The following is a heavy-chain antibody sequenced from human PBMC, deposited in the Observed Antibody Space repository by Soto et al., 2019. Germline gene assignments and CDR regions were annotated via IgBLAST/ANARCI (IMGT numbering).Heavy chain of an antibody. V-gene: IGHV3-66*01. CDR3: ARVPSSRYHYFDY. D-gene: IGHD6-25*01. J-gene: IGHJ4*02. CDR1: GFTVSSYY. Sequence: EVQLVESGGGLVQPGGSLRLSCAASGFTVSSYYMSWVRQAPGKGLEWVSVIYSAGSADFAAAVKGRFTISRDNSKNTLYRQMSSLRAEDTAVYYCARVPSSRYHYFDYWGQGTLVTVSS. CDR2: IYSAGSA.